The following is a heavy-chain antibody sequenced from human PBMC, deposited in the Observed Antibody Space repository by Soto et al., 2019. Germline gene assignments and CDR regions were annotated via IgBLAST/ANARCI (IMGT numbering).Heavy chain of an antibody. J-gene: IGHJ4*02. CDR2: IWYDGSNK. CDR3: ARDRDGDYSPFDY. Sequence: GGSLRLSCAASGFTFSSYGMHWVRQAPGKGLEWVAVIWYDGSNKYYADSVKGRFTISRDNSKNTLYLQMNSLRAEDTAVYYCARDRDGDYSPFDYWGQGTLVTVSS. CDR1: GFTFSSYG. D-gene: IGHD4-17*01. V-gene: IGHV3-33*01.